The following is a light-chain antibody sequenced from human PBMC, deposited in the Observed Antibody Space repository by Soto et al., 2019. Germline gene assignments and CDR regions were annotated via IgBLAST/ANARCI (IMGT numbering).Light chain of an antibody. J-gene: IGKJ4*02. V-gene: IGKV3-11*01. CDR1: QSVYSY. CDR2: DAS. CDR3: QRRSNWLT. Sequence: EIVLTQSPATLSLSPGERAALSCRASQSVYSYLAWYQQKPGQAPRLLIYDASNRATGIPARFSGSGSGTDSTLTISSLEPEDSAIYYCQRRSNWLTFGGGTKVEIK.